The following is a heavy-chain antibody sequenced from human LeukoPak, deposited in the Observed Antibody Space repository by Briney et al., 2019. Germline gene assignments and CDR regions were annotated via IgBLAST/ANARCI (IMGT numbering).Heavy chain of an antibody. CDR2: IYYSGST. Sequence: SETLSLTCTVSGGSISSYYWSWIRQPPGKGLEWIGYIYYSGSTNYNPSLKSRATISVDTSKNQFSLKLSSVTAADTAVYYCARDFRVGTYAFDIWGQGTMVTVSS. V-gene: IGHV4-59*01. CDR3: ARDFRVGTYAFDI. J-gene: IGHJ3*02. D-gene: IGHD2-21*02. CDR1: GGSISSYY.